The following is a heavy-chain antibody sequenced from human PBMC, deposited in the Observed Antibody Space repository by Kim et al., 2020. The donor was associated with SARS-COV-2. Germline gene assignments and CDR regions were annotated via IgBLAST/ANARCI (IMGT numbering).Heavy chain of an antibody. CDR1: GYSFNIDY. J-gene: IGHJ5*02. V-gene: IGHV1-46*02. Sequence: ASVKVSCKASGYSFNIDYVHWVRQAPGQGLEWMGKINPNGGATRSAQQFQGRVAMTMDTSTRTMYMYLSRLTSEDTAVYYCARDPVEVGNNWFDPWGQGTVGTVS. D-gene: IGHD2-15*01. CDR2: INPNGGAT. CDR3: ARDPVEVGNNWFDP.